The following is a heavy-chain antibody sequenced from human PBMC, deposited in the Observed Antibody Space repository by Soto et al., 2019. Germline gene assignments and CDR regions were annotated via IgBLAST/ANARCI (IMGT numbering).Heavy chain of an antibody. Sequence: SGPTLVKPTQTLTLTCTFSGFSLSRSGMCVSWFRQPPGKALEWLSRIDWDDEKHYTSSLKTRLTISKDTSKNQVVLTMTNMDPVDTATYYCARLVTGTSIYSDYWGQGTLVTVSS. CDR3: ARLVTGTSIYSDY. V-gene: IGHV2-70*11. D-gene: IGHD1-7*01. J-gene: IGHJ4*02. CDR1: GFSLSRSGMC. CDR2: IDWDDEK.